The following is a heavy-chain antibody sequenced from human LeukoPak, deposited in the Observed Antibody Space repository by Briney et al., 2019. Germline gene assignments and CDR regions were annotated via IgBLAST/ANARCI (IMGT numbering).Heavy chain of an antibody. Sequence: PSETLSLTCAVSGGSISSSNWWNWVRQPPGKGLEWIGEIYHSGSANYNPSLRSRVTISLDKSENQFSLKLNSVTAADTAVYYCARKVRGVYNFDNWGQGTLVTVSS. CDR2: IYHSGSA. CDR1: GGSISSSNW. J-gene: IGHJ4*02. CDR3: ARKVRGVYNFDN. V-gene: IGHV4-4*02. D-gene: IGHD3-10*01.